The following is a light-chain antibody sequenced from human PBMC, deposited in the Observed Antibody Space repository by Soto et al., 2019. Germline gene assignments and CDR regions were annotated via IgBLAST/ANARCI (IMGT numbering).Light chain of an antibody. CDR1: QSVSGSY. CDR3: QQYNNWPRT. J-gene: IGKJ1*01. Sequence: EIVLTQSPGTLSLSPGERATLSCRASQSVSGSYLAWYQQKPGQAPRLLIYGASSRATGIPDRFSGSGSGTDFTLTISRLEPEDFAVYYCQQYNNWPRTFGQGTKVEIK. CDR2: GAS. V-gene: IGKV3-20*01.